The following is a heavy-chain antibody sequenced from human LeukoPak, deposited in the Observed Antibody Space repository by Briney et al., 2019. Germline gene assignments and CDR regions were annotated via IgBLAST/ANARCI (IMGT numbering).Heavy chain of an antibody. Sequence: GGFLRLSCAASGFTFSNYAMSWVRQAPGKGLEWVSSISGNGGTTYYADSVKGRFTISRDNSKNTLYLQMNSLRAEDTAVYYCAEVGADFWSGRYYLDYWGQGTVVTVSS. CDR2: ISGNGGTT. V-gene: IGHV3-23*01. CDR3: AEVGADFWSGRYYLDY. CDR1: GFTFSNYA. J-gene: IGHJ4*02. D-gene: IGHD3-3*01.